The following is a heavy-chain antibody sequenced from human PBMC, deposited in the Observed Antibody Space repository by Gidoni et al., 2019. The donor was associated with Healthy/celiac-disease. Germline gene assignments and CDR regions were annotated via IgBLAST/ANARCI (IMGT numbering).Heavy chain of an antibody. CDR1: GFTFSSYA. CDR3: ARDRFGRNYYGSGMLDY. V-gene: IGHV3-30-3*01. D-gene: IGHD3-10*01. J-gene: IGHJ4*02. Sequence: QVQLVESGGGVVQPGRSLRLSCAASGFTFSSYAMHWVRQAPGKGLEWVAVISYDGSNKYYADSVKGRFTISRDKSKNTLYLQMNSLRAEDTAVYYCARDRFGRNYYGSGMLDYWGQGTLVTVSS. CDR2: ISYDGSNK.